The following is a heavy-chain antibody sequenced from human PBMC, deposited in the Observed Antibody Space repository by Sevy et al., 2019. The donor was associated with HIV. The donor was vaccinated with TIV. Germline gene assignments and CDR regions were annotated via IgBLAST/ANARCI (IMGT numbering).Heavy chain of an antibody. CDR2: ISKSGGNT. CDR1: GFTFNNYG. Sequence: GGSLRLSCAASGFTFNNYGMHWVRQAPGKGLEWVSAISKSGGNTYYADSVRGRFIISRDNSKNTVYLQLNSLRAEDTAIYYCAKEWTLLNYWYGEFDYWGQGTLVTVSS. V-gene: IGHV3-23*01. D-gene: IGHD2-8*02. J-gene: IGHJ4*02. CDR3: AKEWTLLNYWYGEFDY.